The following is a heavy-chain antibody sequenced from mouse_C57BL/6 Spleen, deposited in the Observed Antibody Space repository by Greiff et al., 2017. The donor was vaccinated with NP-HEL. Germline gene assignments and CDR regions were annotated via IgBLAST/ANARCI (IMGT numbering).Heavy chain of an antibody. CDR3: TRERDYGYDG. CDR2: IDPETGGT. J-gene: IGHJ3*02. Sequence: QVQLKESGAELVRPGASVTLSCKASGYTFTDYEMHWVKQTPVHGLEWIGAIDPETGGTAYNQKFKGKAILTADKSSSTAYMELRSLTSEDSAVYYCTRERDYGYDGWGQGTLVTVSA. D-gene: IGHD2-2*01. V-gene: IGHV1-15*01. CDR1: GYTFTDYE.